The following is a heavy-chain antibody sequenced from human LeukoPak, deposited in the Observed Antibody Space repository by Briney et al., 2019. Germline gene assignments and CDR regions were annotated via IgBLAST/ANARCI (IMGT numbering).Heavy chain of an antibody. V-gene: IGHV4-39*01. CDR1: GGSISSTTYY. CDR3: AKIAVAGTFDY. D-gene: IGHD6-19*01. CDR2: IYYSGST. Sequence: SETLSLTCTVSGGSISSTTYYWGWIRQPPGKGLEWIGNIYYSGSTYYNPSLKSRVTISVDTSKNQFSLKLSSVTAADTAVYYCAKIAVAGTFDYWGQGTLITVSS. J-gene: IGHJ4*02.